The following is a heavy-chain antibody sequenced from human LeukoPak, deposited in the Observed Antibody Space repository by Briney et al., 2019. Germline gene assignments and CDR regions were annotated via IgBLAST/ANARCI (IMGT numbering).Heavy chain of an antibody. CDR3: ARGLPYCGGDCYSP. V-gene: IGHV4-59*01. Sequence: SETLYLTCTLSGGSISSYYWRWIRQPPGKGLEWIGYIYYSGTTNFNPSRKRRVSMSVDTSKNQFSLKLRSVTAADTAVYYCARGLPYCGGDCYSPWGRGTLDTVSS. J-gene: IGHJ5*02. CDR2: IYYSGTT. CDR1: GGSISSYY. D-gene: IGHD2-21*02.